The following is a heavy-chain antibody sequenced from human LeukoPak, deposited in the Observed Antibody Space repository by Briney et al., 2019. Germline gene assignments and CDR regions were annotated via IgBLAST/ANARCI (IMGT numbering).Heavy chain of an antibody. J-gene: IGHJ4*02. Sequence: GGSLRLSCAASGFTFSTYTMNWVRQAPGKGLEWVSGISDSGGSTYYADLVKGRFTISRDNSKNTVYLQMNSLRAEDTAVYYCAKDGIAVAGSSAWYWGRGTQVTVSS. CDR1: GFTFSTYT. CDR2: ISDSGGST. V-gene: IGHV3-23*01. CDR3: AKDGIAVAGSSAWY. D-gene: IGHD6-19*01.